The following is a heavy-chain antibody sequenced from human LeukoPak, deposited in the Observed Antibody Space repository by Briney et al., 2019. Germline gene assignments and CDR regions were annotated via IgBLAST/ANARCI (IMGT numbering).Heavy chain of an antibody. CDR3: ARGGISDY. V-gene: IGHV4-34*01. CDR2: INHSGST. D-gene: IGHD2/OR15-2a*01. J-gene: IGHJ4*02. CDR1: GGSFSGYY. Sequence: NTSETLSLTCAVYGGSFSGYYWSWIRQPPGKGLEWIGEINHSGSTNYNPSLKSRVTISVDTSKNQFSLKLSSVTAADTAVYYCARGGISDYWGQGTLVTVSS.